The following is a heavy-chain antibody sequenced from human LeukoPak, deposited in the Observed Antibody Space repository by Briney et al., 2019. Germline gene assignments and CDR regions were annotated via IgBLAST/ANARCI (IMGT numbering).Heavy chain of an antibody. CDR3: ARDNIGHSRSWYYDY. Sequence: PGGSLRLSCAASGFLLRHNYMSWVGQAPGKGLEGVSSISSSSSYIYYADSVKGRFTISRDNAKNSLYLQMNSLRAEDTAVYYCARDNIGHSRSWYYDYWGQGTLVTVSS. CDR2: ISSSSSYI. D-gene: IGHD6-13*01. CDR1: GFLLRHNY. J-gene: IGHJ4*02. V-gene: IGHV3-21*01.